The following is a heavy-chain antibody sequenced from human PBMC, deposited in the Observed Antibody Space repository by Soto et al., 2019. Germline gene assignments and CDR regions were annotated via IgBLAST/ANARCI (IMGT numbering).Heavy chain of an antibody. CDR1: GGTFPSYA. D-gene: IGHD1-1*01. Sequence: VQLVQSGAEVKKPGSSVKVSCKTSGGTFPSYAVSWVRQAPGQGLEWMGVILPLFGTTRFAEKFQGRLSITGDQSTATAFMELSSLRSEDTATYFCARDSRPTTSPALSFFDSWGQGTLVTVSS. CDR2: ILPLFGTT. J-gene: IGHJ4*02. V-gene: IGHV1-69*01. CDR3: ARDSRPTTSPALSFFDS.